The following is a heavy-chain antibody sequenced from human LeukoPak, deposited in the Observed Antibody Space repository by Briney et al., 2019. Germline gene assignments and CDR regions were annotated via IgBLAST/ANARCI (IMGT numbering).Heavy chain of an antibody. CDR3: ARDQAYFDSSGPDRYFHH. CDR1: GFTFSSYS. J-gene: IGHJ1*01. V-gene: IGHV3-21*04. D-gene: IGHD3-22*01. Sequence: GGSLRLSCAASGFTFSSYSMNWVRQAPGKGLEWVSSISSSSSYIYYADSVKGRFTISRDNAKNSLYLQMDSLSAEDTAVYYCARDQAYFDSSGPDRYFHHWGQGTLVTVSS. CDR2: ISSSSSYI.